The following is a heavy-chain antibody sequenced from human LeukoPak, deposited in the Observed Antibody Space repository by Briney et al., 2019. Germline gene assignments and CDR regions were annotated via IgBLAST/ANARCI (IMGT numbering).Heavy chain of an antibody. CDR2: IYDSGST. Sequence: SETLSLTCTVSGGSISSSNYYWGWIRQPPGKGLEWIGSIYDSGSTYYNPSLKRRATISVDTSKNQFSLKLSSVTAADTAVYYCARNAGFKGHDYWGQGTLVTVSS. D-gene: IGHD3-10*01. V-gene: IGHV4-39*01. CDR3: ARNAGFKGHDY. J-gene: IGHJ4*02. CDR1: GGSISSSNYY.